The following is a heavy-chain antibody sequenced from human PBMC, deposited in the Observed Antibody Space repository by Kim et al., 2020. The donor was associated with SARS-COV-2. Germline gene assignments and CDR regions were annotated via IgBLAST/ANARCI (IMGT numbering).Heavy chain of an antibody. D-gene: IGHD3-10*01. V-gene: IGHV5-51*01. CDR3: ARSARGSYGSGTYARYYYYGMDV. CDR2: IYPGDSDT. Sequence: GESLKLSCEGSGDSFSSYWIAWVRQMPGKGLEWMGIIYPGDSDTRYSPSFQGQVTISVDKSISTAYLQWSSLKASDSGMYYCARSARGSYGSGTYARYYYYGMDVWGQGTTVTVSS. J-gene: IGHJ6*02. CDR1: GDSFSSYW.